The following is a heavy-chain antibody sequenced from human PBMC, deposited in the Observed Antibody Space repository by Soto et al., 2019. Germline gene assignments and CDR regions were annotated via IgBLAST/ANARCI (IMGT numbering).Heavy chain of an antibody. V-gene: IGHV1-46*01. CDR3: ARSTTVVTYSYYYYGMDV. J-gene: IGHJ6*02. D-gene: IGHD4-17*01. CDR2: INPSSGST. Sequence: GASVNVSCKASGYTFTSYYMHWVRQAPGQGLEWMGIINPSSGSTNYAQKFQGRVTMTRDTSTSTVYMELSSLRSEDTAVYYCARSTTVVTYSYYYYGMDVWGQGTTLTVSS. CDR1: GYTFTSYY.